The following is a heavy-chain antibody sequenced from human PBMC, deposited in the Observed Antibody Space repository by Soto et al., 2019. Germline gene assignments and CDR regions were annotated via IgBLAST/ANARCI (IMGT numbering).Heavy chain of an antibody. Sequence: PGGYLRLCCSASGFTFSSYAMHWVRQAPGKGLEYVSAISSNGGSTYYADSVKGRFTISRDNSKNTLYLQMSSLRAEDTAVYYCVKSPAAAAAVPYYYYGMDVWGQATTVTVSS. CDR3: VKSPAAAAAVPYYYYGMDV. D-gene: IGHD6-13*01. CDR2: ISSNGGST. J-gene: IGHJ6*02. V-gene: IGHV3-64D*06. CDR1: GFTFSSYA.